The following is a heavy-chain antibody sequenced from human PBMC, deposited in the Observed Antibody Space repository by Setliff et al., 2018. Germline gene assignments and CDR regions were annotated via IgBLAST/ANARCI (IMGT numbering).Heavy chain of an antibody. CDR3: ARSLGSGSYYNSRPYYSDY. V-gene: IGHV4-4*08. CDR1: GGSISSYY. D-gene: IGHD3-10*01. Sequence: SETLSLTCTVSGGSISSYYWSWIRQPPGKGLEWIGYIYASGSTNYNPSLKSRVTISLDRSKKQFSLKLSSVTAADTAVYYCARSLGSGSYYNSRPYYSDYWGQGTLVTVSS. J-gene: IGHJ4*02. CDR2: IYASGST.